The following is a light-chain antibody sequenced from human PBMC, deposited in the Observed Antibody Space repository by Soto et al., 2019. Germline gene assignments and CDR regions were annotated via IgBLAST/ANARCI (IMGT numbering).Light chain of an antibody. CDR2: DVS. CDR1: SSDIGDSNF. CDR3: SSYTSTTTVRFV. V-gene: IGLV2-14*01. J-gene: IGLJ1*01. Sequence: QSVLTQPPSVSGAPGQRGTISCTGSSSDIGDSNFVSWYQHHPGKAPKLLIYDVSDRPSRISSRFSGSKSANTASLTISGLQAEDEALYYCSSYTSTTTVRFVFGTGTKVNVL.